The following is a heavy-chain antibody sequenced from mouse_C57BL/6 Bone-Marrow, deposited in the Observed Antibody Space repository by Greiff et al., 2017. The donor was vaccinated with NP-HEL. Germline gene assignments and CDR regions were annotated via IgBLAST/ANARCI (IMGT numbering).Heavy chain of an antibody. V-gene: IGHV1-82*01. CDR1: GYAFSSSW. CDR3: ARLNGNFFDY. J-gene: IGHJ2*01. CDR2: IYPGDGDT. D-gene: IGHD2-1*01. Sequence: QVQLKESGPELVKPGASVKISCKASGYAFSSSWMNWVKQRPGKGLEWIGRIYPGDGDTNYNGKFKGKATLTADKSSSTAYMQLSSLTSEDSAVYFCARLNGNFFDYWGQGTTLTVSS.